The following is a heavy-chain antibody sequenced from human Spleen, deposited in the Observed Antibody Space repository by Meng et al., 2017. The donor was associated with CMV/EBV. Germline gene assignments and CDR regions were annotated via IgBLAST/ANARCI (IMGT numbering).Heavy chain of an antibody. D-gene: IGHD4-17*01. V-gene: IGHV1-46*01. CDR1: GFTFSSYY. J-gene: IGHJ5*02. Sequence: GESLKISCAASGFTFSSYYMHWVRQAPGQGLEWMGIINSSGDSTRYAQKFQGRVTMTTDTSTSTVYMQLSSLRSEDTAVYYCARGPFTKDYDWFDPWGQGTLVTVSS. CDR2: INSSGDST. CDR3: ARGPFTKDYDWFDP.